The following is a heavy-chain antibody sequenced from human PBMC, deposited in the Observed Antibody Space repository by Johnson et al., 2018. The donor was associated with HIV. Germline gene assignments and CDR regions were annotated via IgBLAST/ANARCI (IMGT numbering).Heavy chain of an antibody. J-gene: IGHJ3*02. Sequence: QVQLVESGGGLVQPGGSLRLSCAASGFTFSSYAMHWVRQAPGKGLEWVAVISYDGSNKYYADSVKGRFTISRDNSKNTLYLQMNSLRVADTAVYYCARDRSLWFRELWPRDAFEMWCQGTMVTVSS. D-gene: IGHD3-10*01. V-gene: IGHV3-30*04. CDR1: GFTFSSYA. CDR2: ISYDGSNK. CDR3: ARDRSLWFRELWPRDAFEM.